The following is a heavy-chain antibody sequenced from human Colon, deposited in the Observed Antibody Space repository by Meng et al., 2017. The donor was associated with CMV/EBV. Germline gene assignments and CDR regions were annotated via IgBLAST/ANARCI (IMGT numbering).Heavy chain of an antibody. CDR1: GDTFTNHY. CDR2: NDPYDSTI. V-gene: IGHV1-46*01. J-gene: IGHJ4*02. CDR3: VREGRGLKYFDY. Sequence: CKASGDTFTNHYIHWVRQAPGQGLEWMGLNDPYDSTIDYGRRFRGRITVTRDTSSSTVYMELSSLRSEDTAIFYCVREGRGLKYFDYWGQGTLVTVSS.